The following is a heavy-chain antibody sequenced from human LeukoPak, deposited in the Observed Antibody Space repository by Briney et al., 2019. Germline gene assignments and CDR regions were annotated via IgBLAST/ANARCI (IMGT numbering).Heavy chain of an antibody. CDR3: AREVTYYYGSGSYYNEVY. CDR1: GFTVSSNY. J-gene: IGHJ4*02. CDR2: IYSGGST. Sequence: GGSLRLSCAASGFTVSSNYMSWVRQAPGKGLEWVSVIYSGGSTYYADSVKGRFTISRDNSKNTLYLQMNSLRAEDTAVYYCAREVTYYYGSGSYYNEVYWGQGTLVTVSS. V-gene: IGHV3-53*01. D-gene: IGHD3-10*01.